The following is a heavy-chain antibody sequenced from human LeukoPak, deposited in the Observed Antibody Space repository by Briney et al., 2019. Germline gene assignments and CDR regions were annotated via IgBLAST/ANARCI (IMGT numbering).Heavy chain of an antibody. J-gene: IGHJ4*02. CDR3: ARGNCSGGSCYPFDY. CDR2: IYSGGST. CDR1: GFTVSSNY. Sequence: GGSLRLSCAASGFTVSSNYMSWVRQAPGKGLEWVSVIYSGGSTYYADSVKGRFTISRDNSKNTLYLQMNSLRAEDTAVYYWARGNCSGGSCYPFDYWGQGTLVTVSS. D-gene: IGHD2-15*01. V-gene: IGHV3-66*02.